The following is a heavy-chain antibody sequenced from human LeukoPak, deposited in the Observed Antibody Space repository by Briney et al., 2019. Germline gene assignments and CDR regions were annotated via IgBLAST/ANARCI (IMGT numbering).Heavy chain of an antibody. V-gene: IGHV3-23*01. J-gene: IGHJ4*02. Sequence: GGSLRLSCAASGFTFSTYGMSWVRQAPGKGLEWVSGISGSGGSTYYADSVKGRFTISRDNSKNTLYLQMNSLRAEDTAMYYCAKLEYDFWSGSFDYWGQGTLVNVSS. CDR2: ISGSGGST. D-gene: IGHD3/OR15-3a*01. CDR3: AKLEYDFWSGSFDY. CDR1: GFTFSTYG.